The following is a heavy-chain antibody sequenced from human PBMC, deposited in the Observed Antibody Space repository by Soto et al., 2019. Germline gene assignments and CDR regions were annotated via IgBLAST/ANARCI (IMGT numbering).Heavy chain of an antibody. D-gene: IGHD3-22*01. Sequence: QVQLVESGGGVVQPGRSLRLSCTASGFTLSDYGMHWVRQAPGKGLEWVAVIWHDGGEKYYADSVTGRFTISRDNSKNTVHLQIDSLGTEDTALYYCARDPGPDSPIDYWGQGTLVTVSS. V-gene: IGHV3-33*01. J-gene: IGHJ4*02. CDR3: ARDPGPDSPIDY. CDR2: IWHDGGEK. CDR1: GFTLSDYG.